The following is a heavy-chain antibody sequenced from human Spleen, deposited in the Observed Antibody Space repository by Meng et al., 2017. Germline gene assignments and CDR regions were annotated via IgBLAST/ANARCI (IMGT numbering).Heavy chain of an antibody. Sequence: GESLKISCAASAFTFSDYYMTWIRQSPGKGLEWISYISNSGSTIYYADSVKGRFTISRDNAKNSLYLQMNSLRAEDTAVYYCARDVSDYSGKNHAFDIWGQGTMVTVSS. J-gene: IGHJ3*02. CDR2: ISNSGSTI. CDR1: AFTFSDYY. V-gene: IGHV3-11*04. CDR3: ARDVSDYSGKNHAFDI. D-gene: IGHD1-26*01.